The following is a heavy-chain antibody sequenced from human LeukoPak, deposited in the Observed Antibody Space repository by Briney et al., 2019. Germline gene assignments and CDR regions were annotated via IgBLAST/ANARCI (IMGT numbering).Heavy chain of an antibody. J-gene: IGHJ5*02. Sequence: SGTLSLTWAVSGGSISSSNWWSWVRQPPGKGLEWIGEIYHSGSTNYNPSLKSRVTISVDKSKNQFSLKLNSVTAADTAVYYCASIVSRSNWFDPWGQGTLVTVSS. D-gene: IGHD5/OR15-5a*01. CDR1: GGSISSSNW. V-gene: IGHV4-4*02. CDR2: IYHSGST. CDR3: ASIVSRSNWFDP.